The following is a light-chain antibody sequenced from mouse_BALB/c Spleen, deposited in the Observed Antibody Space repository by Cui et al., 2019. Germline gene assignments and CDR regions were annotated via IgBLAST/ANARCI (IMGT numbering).Light chain of an antibody. V-gene: IGKV6-23*01. J-gene: IGKJ5*01. CDR3: QQYSSYPLT. Sequence: DIVMTQSNKFMSTSVGDRVSITCKASQDVGTAVAWYQQKPGQSPKLLIYWASTRQTGVPDRFTGSGSGTDFTLTISNVQSEDLADYFCQQYSSYPLTFGAGTKLELK. CDR2: WAS. CDR1: QDVGTA.